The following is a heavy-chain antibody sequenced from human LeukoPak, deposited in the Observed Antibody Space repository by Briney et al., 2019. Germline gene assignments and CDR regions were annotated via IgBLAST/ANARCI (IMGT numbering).Heavy chain of an antibody. Sequence: SVKVSCKASGGTFSSYAISWVRQAPGQGLEWMGGIIAMFGTANYAQKFQGRVTITADESTSTAYMELSSLRSEDTAVYYCARGVSYYFDYWGQGTLVTFSS. CDR3: ARGVSYYFDY. V-gene: IGHV1-69*01. J-gene: IGHJ4*02. CDR2: IIAMFGTA. CDR1: GGTFSSYA.